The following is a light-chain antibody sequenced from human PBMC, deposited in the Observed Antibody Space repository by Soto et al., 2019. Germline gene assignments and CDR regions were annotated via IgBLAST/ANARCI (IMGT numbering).Light chain of an antibody. CDR1: SSDVGSSNG. Sequence: QSVLTQPPSVYGSPGQSVAISCTGTSSDVGSSNGVSWYQQPPGTAPKLMIYDVSNRPSGVPDRFSGSKSGNTASLTISGLQAEDEADYYFSSYTSSSTYIFGTGTKVTV. CDR2: DVS. CDR3: SSYTSSSTYI. V-gene: IGLV2-18*02. J-gene: IGLJ1*01.